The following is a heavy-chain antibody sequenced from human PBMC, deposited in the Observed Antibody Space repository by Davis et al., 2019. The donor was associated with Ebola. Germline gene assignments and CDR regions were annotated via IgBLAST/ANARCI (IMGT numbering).Heavy chain of an antibody. CDR2: IYHSGSP. Sequence: MPSETLSLTCAVSGGSISSGGYSWSCIWQPPGKGLEWIGYIYHSGSPYYNPSLKSQVTISVDRSKNQFSLKLSSVTAADTAVYYCARVYRIAAVAGAPRWYFDLWGRGTLVTVSS. J-gene: IGHJ2*01. CDR3: ARVYRIAAVAGAPRWYFDL. V-gene: IGHV4-30-2*01. CDR1: GGSISSGGYS. D-gene: IGHD6-19*01.